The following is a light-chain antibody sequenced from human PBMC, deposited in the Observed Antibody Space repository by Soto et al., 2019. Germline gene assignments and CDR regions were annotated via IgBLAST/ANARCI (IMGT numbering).Light chain of an antibody. CDR3: QKYDSAPRT. CDR2: AAS. CDR1: QSISTY. V-gene: IGKV1-39*01. J-gene: IGKJ1*01. Sequence: DIQMTQSPSSLSASVGDRFTVTCRASQSISTYLNWYQQKPGKAPKLLILAASTLPSGVPSRFSGSGSGTDFTLTISSLQPEDFATYYCQKYDSAPRTFGQGTKVDI.